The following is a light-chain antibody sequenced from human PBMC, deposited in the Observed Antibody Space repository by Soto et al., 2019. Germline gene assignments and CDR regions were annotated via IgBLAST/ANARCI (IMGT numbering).Light chain of an antibody. CDR1: QGISNY. CDR3: QKYNTALT. CDR2: AAS. V-gene: IGKV1-27*01. Sequence: DIQMPQSPSSLSASVGDRVTITCRASQGISNYLAWYQQKPGKVPKLLIYAASTLQSGVPSRFSGSGSGTDFTLTISSLQPEDVATYYCQKYNTALTFGGGTKVEIK. J-gene: IGKJ4*01.